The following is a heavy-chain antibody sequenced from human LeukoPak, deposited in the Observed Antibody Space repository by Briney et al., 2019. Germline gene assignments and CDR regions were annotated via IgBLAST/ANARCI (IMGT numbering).Heavy chain of an antibody. D-gene: IGHD3-10*01. V-gene: IGHV4-38-2*02. CDR2: IYHSGST. J-gene: IGHJ5*02. CDR3: ASSGQTLLFQP. Sequence: SETLSLTCTVSGYSISSGYYWSWIRQPPGKGLEWIGYIYHSGSTYYNPSLKSRVTISVDRSKNQFSLKLSSVTAADTAVYYCASSGQTLLFQPWGQGTLVTVSS. CDR1: GYSISSGYY.